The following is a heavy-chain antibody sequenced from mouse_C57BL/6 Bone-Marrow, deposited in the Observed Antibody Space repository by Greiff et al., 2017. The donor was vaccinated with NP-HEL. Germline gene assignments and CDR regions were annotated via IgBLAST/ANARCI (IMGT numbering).Heavy chain of an antibody. CDR2: ISSGSSTI. V-gene: IGHV5-17*01. CDR1: GFTFSDYG. Sequence: EVQLVESGGGLVKPGGSLKLSCAASGFTFSDYGMHWVRQAPEKGLEWVAYISSGSSTIYYADTVKGRFTISRDNAKNTLFLQMTSLRSEDTAMYYCARCWLLGGAWFAYWGQGTLVTVSA. J-gene: IGHJ3*01. CDR3: ARCWLLGGAWFAY. D-gene: IGHD2-3*01.